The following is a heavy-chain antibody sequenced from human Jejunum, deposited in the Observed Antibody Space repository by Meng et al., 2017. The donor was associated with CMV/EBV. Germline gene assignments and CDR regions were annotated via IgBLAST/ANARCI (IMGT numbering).Heavy chain of an antibody. CDR3: ARDTSNWFDP. V-gene: IGHV1-2*02. CDR2: INPNSGGS. Sequence: QVQLVQSGAEVKKPGASVKVSCKTSGKTFMGYYLHWVRQAPGQGLEWMGWINPNSGGSNYAQKFQGRVTMTRDTSISTAYMELSRLRSDDTAVYYCARDTSNWFDPWGQGTLVTVSS. CDR1: GKTFMGYY. J-gene: IGHJ5*02.